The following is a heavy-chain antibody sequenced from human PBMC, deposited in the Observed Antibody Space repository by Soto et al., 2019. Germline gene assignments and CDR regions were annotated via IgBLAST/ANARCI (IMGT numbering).Heavy chain of an antibody. D-gene: IGHD6-19*01. J-gene: IGHJ4*02. V-gene: IGHV3-74*01. CDR3: ALTTSGWPYFDY. CDR2: INSDGSDT. Sequence: EVQLVESGGGLVQPGGSLRLSCAASGFTFNNYWMHWVRQTPGKGLVWVSRINSDGSDTNYADSVKGRFTISRDNAKNTLYLQMNSLRVEDTAVYYCALTTSGWPYFDYWGRGPLVTVSS. CDR1: GFTFNNYW.